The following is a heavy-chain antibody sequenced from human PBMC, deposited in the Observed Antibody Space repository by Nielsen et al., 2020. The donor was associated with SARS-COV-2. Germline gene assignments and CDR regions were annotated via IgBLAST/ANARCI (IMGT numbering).Heavy chain of an antibody. J-gene: IGHJ4*02. Sequence: ASVKVSCKASGYTFTTYCISWVRQAPGQGLEWMGWISAYNGNTNYAQKFQGRVTMTTGTSTSTAYMELRSLRSDDTAVYYCARIGAYYGSGSYPDYWAQGALVTVSS. CDR1: GYTFTTYC. CDR3: ARIGAYYGSGSYPDY. CDR2: ISAYNGNT. V-gene: IGHV1-18*04. D-gene: IGHD3-10*01.